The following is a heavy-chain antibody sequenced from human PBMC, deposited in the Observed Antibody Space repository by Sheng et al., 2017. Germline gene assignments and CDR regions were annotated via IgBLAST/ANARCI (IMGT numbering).Heavy chain of an antibody. Sequence: QVKLQESGPGLVKPSETLSLTCTVSGYSISSGYYWGWIRQPPGKGLEWIGSIYHSGSTYYNPSLKSRVTISVDTSKNQFSLRLSSVTAADTAVYYCARGPVVPSANFDYWGQGTLVTVSS. D-gene: IGHD2-2*01. CDR2: IYHSGST. J-gene: IGHJ4*02. V-gene: IGHV4-38-2*02. CDR1: GYSISSGYY. CDR3: ARGPVVPSANFDY.